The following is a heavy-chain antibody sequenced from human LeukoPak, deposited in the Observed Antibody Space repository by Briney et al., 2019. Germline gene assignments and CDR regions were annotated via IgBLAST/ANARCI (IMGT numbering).Heavy chain of an antibody. CDR3: ARGGRYFDY. D-gene: IGHD1-1*01. J-gene: IGHJ4*02. CDR2: IYHSGST. Sequence: SETLSLTCTVSGDSISSYYWSWIRQPPGEGLEWIGYIYHSGSTYYNPSLKSRVTISVDRSKNQFSLKLSSVTAADTAVYYCARGGRYFDYWGQGTLVTVSS. CDR1: GDSISSYY. V-gene: IGHV4-59*12.